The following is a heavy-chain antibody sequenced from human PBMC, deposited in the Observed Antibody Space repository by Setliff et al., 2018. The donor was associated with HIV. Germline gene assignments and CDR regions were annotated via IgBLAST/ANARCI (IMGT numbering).Heavy chain of an antibody. J-gene: IGHJ4*02. CDR1: GFTFSSYT. V-gene: IGHV3-21*01. CDR2: ISSDSTDI. CDR3: AREDVYYYDSEGYYLLEY. D-gene: IGHD3-22*01. Sequence: SCAASGFTFSSYTMNWVRQAPGKGLEWVSSISSDSTDIYYADSMKGRFTISRDNAKNSLYLQMSSLGAEDTAVYYCAREDVYYYDSEGYYLLEYWGQGTPVTV.